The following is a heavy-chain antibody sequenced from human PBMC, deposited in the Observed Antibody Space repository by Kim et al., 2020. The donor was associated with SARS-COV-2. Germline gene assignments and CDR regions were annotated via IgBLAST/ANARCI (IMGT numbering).Heavy chain of an antibody. CDR3: ARGGYCSGGSCYSDKYFQY. D-gene: IGHD2-15*01. V-gene: IGHV1-18*04. CDR2: ISAYNGNT. CDR1: GYTFTSYG. J-gene: IGHJ1*01. Sequence: ASVKVSCKASGYTFTSYGISWVRQAPGQGLEWMGWISAYNGNTKDAEKLQDRVTMTTDTSTSTAYMELRSLRSDDTAVYYCARGGYCSGGSCYSDKYFQYWGPGTLVTVSS.